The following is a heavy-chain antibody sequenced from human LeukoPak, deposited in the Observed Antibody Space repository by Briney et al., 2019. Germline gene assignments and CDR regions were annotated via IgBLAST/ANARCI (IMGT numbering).Heavy chain of an antibody. CDR3: ARHHRDWFDP. Sequence: SETLSLTCTVSGGSIRSGGDYWNWIRQPPGKGLEWIGYISYSGSTNYNPSLKSRVTMSVDTSKNQLSLKLSSVTAADTAVYYCARHHRDWFDPWGQGTLVTVSS. CDR1: GGSIRSGGDY. CDR2: ISYSGST. J-gene: IGHJ5*02. V-gene: IGHV4-61*08.